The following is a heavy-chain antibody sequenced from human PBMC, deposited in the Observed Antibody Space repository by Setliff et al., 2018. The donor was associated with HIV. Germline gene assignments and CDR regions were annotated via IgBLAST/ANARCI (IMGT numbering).Heavy chain of an antibody. CDR1: GGSFTGYY. D-gene: IGHD4-17*01. CDR2: INHSGNT. Sequence: PSETLSLTCAVYGGSFTGYYWTWIRQPPGKGLEWIGEINHSGNTNYKPSLKSRVTISVDTSKNQFSLKLSSVTAADTAVYYCARDWRAYGVLGSWGQGMLVTVSS. CDR3: ARDWRAYGVLGS. V-gene: IGHV4-34*01. J-gene: IGHJ4*02.